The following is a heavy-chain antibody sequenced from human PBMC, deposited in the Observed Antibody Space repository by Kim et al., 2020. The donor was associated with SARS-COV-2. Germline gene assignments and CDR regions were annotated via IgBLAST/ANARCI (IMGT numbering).Heavy chain of an antibody. V-gene: IGHV3-64D*09. D-gene: IGHD1-26*01. CDR3: VKDLAWELLLDY. CDR1: GFTFSSYA. CDR2: IRSNGGST. J-gene: IGHJ4*02. Sequence: GGSLRLSCSASGFTFSSYAMHWVRQAPGKGLEYVSAIRSNGGSTYYADSVKGRFTISRDNSKNTLYLQMSSLRAEDTAVYYCVKDLAWELLLDYWGQGTLVTVSS.